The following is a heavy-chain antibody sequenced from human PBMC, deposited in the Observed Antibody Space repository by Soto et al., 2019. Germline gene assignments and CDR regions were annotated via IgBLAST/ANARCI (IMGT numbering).Heavy chain of an antibody. CDR3: ARGTYRHLWRNYAYGMDV. Sequence: ASVKVSCKASGDTFSSYAISWVRQAPGQGLEWMGGIIPILGTVNYSQKFQGRVTITADESTSTAHMDLSSLRSEDTAVYYCARGTYRHLWRNYAYGMDVWGQGTTVTVSS. D-gene: IGHD3-3*02. CDR2: IIPILGTV. CDR1: GDTFSSYA. V-gene: IGHV1-69*13. J-gene: IGHJ6*02.